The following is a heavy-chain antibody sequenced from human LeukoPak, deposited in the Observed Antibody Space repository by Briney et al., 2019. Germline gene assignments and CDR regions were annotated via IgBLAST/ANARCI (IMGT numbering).Heavy chain of an antibody. D-gene: IGHD4-11*01. J-gene: IGHJ5*02. CDR3: ARDLYRDSLPVSWFDP. V-gene: IGHV1-18*01. CDR1: GYTFTSYG. CDR2: ISDDNGNT. Sequence: GASVKVSCKASGYTFTSYGISWVRQAPGQGLEWMGWISDDNGNTNYAQKLQGRVTMTTDTSTSTAYMELRSLRSDATAVYYCARDLYRDSLPVSWFDPWGQGTLVTVSS.